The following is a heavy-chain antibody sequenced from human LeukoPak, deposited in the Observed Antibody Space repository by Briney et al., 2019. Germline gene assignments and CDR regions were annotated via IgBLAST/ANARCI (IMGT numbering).Heavy chain of an antibody. J-gene: IGHJ4*02. CDR3: AREFVDYACFDY. D-gene: IGHD4-17*01. CDR2: ISWNSGSI. CDR1: GFTFYEYA. V-gene: IGHV3-9*01. Sequence: GGSLRLSCAASGFTFYEYAMLWVRQAPGKGLEWGSGISWNSGSIGYADSVKGRFTISRDNAKNTLYLQMNRLRAEDTAVYYCAREFVDYACFDYWGQGTLVTVSS.